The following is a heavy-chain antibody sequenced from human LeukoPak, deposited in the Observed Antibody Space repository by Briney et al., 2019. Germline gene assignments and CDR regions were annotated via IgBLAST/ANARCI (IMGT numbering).Heavy chain of an antibody. CDR1: GGSISRYY. Sequence: SQTLSLACTVSGGSISRYYSGWIRQPPGKGLEWIGYIYYSESTKYNPSLESRVTISVDTSKNQFSLKLSSVTAADTAVYYCARGYYDFWSGYYHWFDPWGQGTLVTVSS. CDR3: ARGYYDFWSGYYHWFDP. D-gene: IGHD3-3*01. J-gene: IGHJ5*02. V-gene: IGHV4-59*12. CDR2: IYYSEST.